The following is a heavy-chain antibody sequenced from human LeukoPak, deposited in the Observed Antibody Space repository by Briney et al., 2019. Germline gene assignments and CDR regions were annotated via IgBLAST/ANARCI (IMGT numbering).Heavy chain of an antibody. V-gene: IGHV3-30-3*01. J-gene: IGHJ6*02. CDR3: ARALFAGAFYGMDV. CDR1: GFTFSSYA. Sequence: GGSLRLSCAASGFTFSSYAMHWARQAPGKGLEWVAVISYDGSNKYYADSVKGRFTISRDNSKNTLYLQMNSLRAEDTAVYYCARALFAGAFYGMDVWGQGTTVTVSS. D-gene: IGHD3-10*01. CDR2: ISYDGSNK.